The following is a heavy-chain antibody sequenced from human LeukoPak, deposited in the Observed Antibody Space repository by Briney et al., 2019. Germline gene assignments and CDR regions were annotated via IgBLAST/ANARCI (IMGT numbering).Heavy chain of an antibody. V-gene: IGHV3-53*01. CDR1: GLTVSSNY. D-gene: IGHD6-6*01. CDR3: ARGGPIAARPQDPDY. CDR2: IFIDDST. Sequence: PGGSLRLSCAASGLTVSSNYMSWVRQAPGKGLEWVSVIFIDDSTYYSDSVKGRFTISRDNSKNTLYLQMNSLRAEDTAVYYCARGGPIAARPQDPDYWGQGTLVTVSS. J-gene: IGHJ4*02.